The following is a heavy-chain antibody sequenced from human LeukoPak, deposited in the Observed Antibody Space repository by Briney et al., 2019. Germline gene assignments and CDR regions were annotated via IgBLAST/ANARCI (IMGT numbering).Heavy chain of an antibody. CDR2: IKSKTDGGTT. D-gene: IGHD2-2*02. V-gene: IGHV3-15*01. CDR3: TAHCSSTSCYTGSGDC. J-gene: IGHJ4*02. Sequence: PGGSLRLSCAASGFTFSNAWMSWVRQAPGKGLEWVGRIKSKTDGGTTDYAAPVKGRFTVSRDDSKNTLYLQMNSLKTEDTAVYYCTAHCSSTSCYTGSGDCWGQGTLVTVSS. CDR1: GFTFSNAW.